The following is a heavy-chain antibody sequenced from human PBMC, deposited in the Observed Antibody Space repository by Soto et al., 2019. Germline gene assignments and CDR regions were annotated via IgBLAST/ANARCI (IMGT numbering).Heavy chain of an antibody. J-gene: IGHJ3*02. CDR3: ARELLFYDSSGYSWDDAFDI. Sequence: PSETLSLTCTVSGGSLSSSAYSWSWIRQTPGKGQEWIGFIYQSGSTYYNPSLKSRVTLSLDRPKNQISLKLTSVTAADTAVYFCARELLFYDSSGYSWDDAFDIWGQGTMVTVSS. CDR2: IYQSGST. V-gene: IGHV4-30-2*01. D-gene: IGHD3-22*01. CDR1: GGSLSSSAYS.